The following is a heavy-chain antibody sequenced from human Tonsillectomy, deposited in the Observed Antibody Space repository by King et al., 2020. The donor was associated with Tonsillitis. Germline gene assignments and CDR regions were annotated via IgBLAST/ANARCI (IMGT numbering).Heavy chain of an antibody. D-gene: IGHD3-22*01. Sequence: LPLQESGPGLVKPSETLSLTCTVSGGYISIYYWRWIRQTPGKGLEWSGYIYYSGSTNYNPPLKSRGTISVDTSKNQFSLKLSSVTAADKAVYYCARDWDFYDSSEGHAFDIWGQGTMVTVSS. CDR3: ARDWDFYDSSEGHAFDI. J-gene: IGHJ3*02. V-gene: IGHV4-59*01. CDR1: GGYISIYY. CDR2: IYYSGST.